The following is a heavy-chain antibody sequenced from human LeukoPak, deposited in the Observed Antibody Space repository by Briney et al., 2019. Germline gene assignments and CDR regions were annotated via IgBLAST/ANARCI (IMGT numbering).Heavy chain of an antibody. V-gene: IGHV3-21*01. J-gene: IGHJ4*02. D-gene: IGHD3-10*01. Sequence: GGFLRLSCAASGFTFSSYSMSWVRQAPGKGLEWVSCISGSSSYIYYADSVKGRFTISRDNAKNSLYLQMNSLRAEDTAVYYCARDWSDYGSGSYRYWGQGTLVTVSS. CDR2: ISGSSSYI. CDR3: ARDWSDYGSGSYRY. CDR1: GFTFSSYS.